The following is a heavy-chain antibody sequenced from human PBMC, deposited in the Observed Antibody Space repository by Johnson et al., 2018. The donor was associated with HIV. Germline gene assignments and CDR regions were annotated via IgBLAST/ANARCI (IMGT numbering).Heavy chain of an antibody. Sequence: QEKLVESGGGLVQPGGSLRLSCAASGFTFSDFPMHWVRQAPGRGLELMAVISSAGTDKYYADSVKGRFTISRDNSKNTLYLQINSLRAEDTAVYYCAKDLFTEREDDAFDIWGQGTMVTVSS. J-gene: IGHJ3*02. CDR1: GFTFSDFP. CDR2: ISSAGTDK. V-gene: IGHV3-30*18. CDR3: AKDLFTEREDDAFDI. D-gene: IGHD1-26*01.